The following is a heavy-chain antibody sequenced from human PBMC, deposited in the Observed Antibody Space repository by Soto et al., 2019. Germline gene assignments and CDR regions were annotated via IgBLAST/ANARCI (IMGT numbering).Heavy chain of an antibody. V-gene: IGHV3-48*02. CDR2: ISSSSSTI. D-gene: IGHD3-3*01. CDR1: GFTFSSYS. J-gene: IGHJ6*02. CDR3: ARDEGREDFWSGYYGGYYGMDV. Sequence: GGSLRLSCAASGFTFSSYSMNWVRQAPGKGLEWVSYISSSSSTIYYADSVKGRFTISRDNAKNSLYLQMNSLRDEDTAVYYCARDEGREDFWSGYYGGYYGMDVWGQGTTVTVSS.